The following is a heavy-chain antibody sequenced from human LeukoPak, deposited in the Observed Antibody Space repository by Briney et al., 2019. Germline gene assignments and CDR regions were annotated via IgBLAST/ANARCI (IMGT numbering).Heavy chain of an antibody. J-gene: IGHJ4*02. CDR1: GYTFTSYD. D-gene: IGHD1-26*01. CDR3: AVGGWELLRRSNYFDY. CDR2: MNPNSGNT. Sequence: ASVKVSCKASGYTFTSYDINWVRQATGQGPEWMGWMNPNSGNTGYAQKFQGRVTMTRNTSISTAYMELSSLRSEDTAVYYCAVGGWELLRRSNYFDYWGQGTLVTVSS. V-gene: IGHV1-8*01.